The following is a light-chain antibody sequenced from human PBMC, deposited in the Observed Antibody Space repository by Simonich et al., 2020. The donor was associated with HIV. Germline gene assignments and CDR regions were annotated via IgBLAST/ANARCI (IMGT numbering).Light chain of an antibody. CDR3: QQYYSTPRT. J-gene: IGKJ1*01. CDR1: QSVLYSSNNKYY. Sequence: DIVMTQSPDSLAVSLGERSTINCKSSQSVLYSSNNKYYLVWYHQKPGQPPKLLIYWASTRESGVPDRFRGSGSGTDFTLTISSLQAEDVAVYYCQQYYSTPRTFGQGTKVEIK. V-gene: IGKV4-1*01. CDR2: WAS.